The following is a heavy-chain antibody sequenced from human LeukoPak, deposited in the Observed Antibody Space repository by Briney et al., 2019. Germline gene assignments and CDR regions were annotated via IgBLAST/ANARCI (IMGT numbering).Heavy chain of an antibody. CDR3: ARGPDSSGYYYFDY. CDR2: IYHSGST. V-gene: IGHV4-30-4*01. J-gene: IGHJ4*02. D-gene: IGHD3-22*01. CDR1: GGSISSVDYY. Sequence: SETLSLTCTASGGSISSVDYYWSWIRRPPGKGLEWIGYIYHSGSTHFNPSLKSRVTMSVDTSKNQFSLKLSSVTAADTAVYFCARGPDSSGYYYFDYWGQGTLVTVSS.